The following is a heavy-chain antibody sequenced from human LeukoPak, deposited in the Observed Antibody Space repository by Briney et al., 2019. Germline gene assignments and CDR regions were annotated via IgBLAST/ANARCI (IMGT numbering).Heavy chain of an antibody. V-gene: IGHV4-59*01. D-gene: IGHD5-18*01. Sequence: SETLSLTCTVSGGSISSYYWSWIRQPPGKGLEWIGYIYYSGSTNYNPSLKSRVTISVDTSKNQFSLKLSSVTAADTAVYYCAKLGYSYGFTLRHYYYYMDVWGKGTTVTVSS. CDR3: AKLGYSYGFTLRHYYYYMDV. J-gene: IGHJ6*03. CDR1: GGSISSYY. CDR2: IYYSGST.